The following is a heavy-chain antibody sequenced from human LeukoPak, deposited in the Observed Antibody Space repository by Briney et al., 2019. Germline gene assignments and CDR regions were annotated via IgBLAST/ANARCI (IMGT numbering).Heavy chain of an antibody. CDR2: VSTYNGDT. J-gene: IGHJ1*01. D-gene: IGHD1-14*01. V-gene: IGHV1-18*01. Sequence: ASVKVSCKASGYIFTDFGFIWVRQAPGQGLEWMGWVSTYNGDTDYAKKFQDRVTMTTESYTLTTLMELRNLRSDDTAVYYCARAESMALYFLYWGQGTLVSVSS. CDR3: ARAESMALYFLY. CDR1: GYIFTDFG.